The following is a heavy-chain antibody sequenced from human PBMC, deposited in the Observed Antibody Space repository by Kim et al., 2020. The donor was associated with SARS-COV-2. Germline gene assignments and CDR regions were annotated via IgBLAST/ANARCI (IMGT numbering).Heavy chain of an antibody. V-gene: IGHV1-69*13. Sequence: SVKVSCKASGGTFSSYAISWVRQAPGQGLEWMGGITPIFGTAKYAQKFQGRVTITADESTSTAYMELSSLRSEDTAVYYCARIVPRLRGSYYDWGQGTLVTVSS. D-gene: IGHD1-26*01. CDR1: GGTFSSYA. CDR3: ARIVPRLRGSYYD. CDR2: ITPIFGTA. J-gene: IGHJ4*02.